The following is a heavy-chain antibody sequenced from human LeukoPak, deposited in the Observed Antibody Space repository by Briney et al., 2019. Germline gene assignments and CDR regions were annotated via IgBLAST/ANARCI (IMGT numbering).Heavy chain of an antibody. D-gene: IGHD1-1*01. V-gene: IGHV3-48*04. Sequence: GSLGLSCAASGMDLSIPRMNWGRPAPGKGLEWISYIDKSSDPIYYADSVKGRFTISRDIARNSLFLQMNSLRAEDTAVYFCADNLSRWGQGTLVTVSS. CDR1: GMDLSIPR. J-gene: IGHJ4*02. CDR3: ADNLSR. CDR2: IDKSSDPI.